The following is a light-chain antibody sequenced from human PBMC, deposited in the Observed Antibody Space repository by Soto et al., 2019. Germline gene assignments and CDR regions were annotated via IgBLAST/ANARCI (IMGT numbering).Light chain of an antibody. V-gene: IGLV2-14*01. CDR2: DVS. CDR3: SSNTSSSIVV. CDR1: RSDVGGYNY. J-gene: IGLJ2*01. Sequence: QSALTQPASVSGSPGQSITISCTGTRSDVGGYNYVSWYQQHPGKAPKLMIYDVSNRPSGVSNRFSGSKSGNTASLTISGLQAEDEADYYCSSNTSSSIVVFGGGTKVTVL.